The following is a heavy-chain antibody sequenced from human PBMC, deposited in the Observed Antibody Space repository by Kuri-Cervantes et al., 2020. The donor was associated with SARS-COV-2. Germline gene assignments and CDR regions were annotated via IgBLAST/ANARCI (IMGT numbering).Heavy chain of an antibody. Sequence: GSRSLSCAVYDGSFSGFYWSWIRQPPGKGREWNGEINHSGSSNYNPSLKSRVTISVDTSKTQFSLKLSTVTAADTAVYYCARVGDYYGSGSVDYWGQGTLVTVSS. CDR3: ARVGDYYGSGSVDY. V-gene: IGHV4-34*01. CDR1: DGSFSGFY. CDR2: INHSGSS. D-gene: IGHD3-10*01. J-gene: IGHJ4*02.